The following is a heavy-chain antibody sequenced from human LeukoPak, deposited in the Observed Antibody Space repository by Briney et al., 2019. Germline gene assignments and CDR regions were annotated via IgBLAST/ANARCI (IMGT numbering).Heavy chain of an antibody. J-gene: IGHJ6*03. CDR3: ARVPNPRYCSSTSCRIFAHMNV. CDR1: GGTFSSYA. Sequence: SVKVSCKASGGTFSSYAISWVRQAPGQGLEWMGGIIPIFGTANYAQKFQGRVTITTDESTSTAYMELSSLRSEDTAVYYCARVPNPRYCSSTSCRIFAHMNVWGKGTTVTVSS. D-gene: IGHD2-2*01. V-gene: IGHV1-69*05. CDR2: IIPIFGTA.